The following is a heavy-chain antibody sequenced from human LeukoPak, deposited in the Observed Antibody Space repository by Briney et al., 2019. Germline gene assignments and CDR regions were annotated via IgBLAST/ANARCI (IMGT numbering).Heavy chain of an antibody. V-gene: IGHV3-23*01. J-gene: IGHJ4*02. Sequence: PGGSLRLSCAASGFTFGSYAMSWVRQAPGKGLEWVSAISGSGGSTYYADSVKGRFTISRDNSKNTLYLQMNSLRAEDTAVYYCAKDKMGSYYDSSGYYEYWGQGTLSPSPQ. CDR1: GFTFGSYA. CDR3: AKDKMGSYYDSSGYYEY. CDR2: ISGSGGST. D-gene: IGHD3-22*01.